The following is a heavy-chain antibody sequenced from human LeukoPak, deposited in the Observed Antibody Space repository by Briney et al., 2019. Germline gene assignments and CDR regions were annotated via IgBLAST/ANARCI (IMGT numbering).Heavy chain of an antibody. CDR3: ARDKSSSSWQPRLDY. V-gene: IGHV3-66*01. Sequence: GGSLRLSCAASGFTVSSNYMSWVRRAPGKGLEWVSVIYSGGSTYYADSVKGRFTISRDNSKNTLYLQMNSLRAEDTAVYYCARDKSSSSWQPRLDYWGQGTLVTVSS. D-gene: IGHD6-13*01. CDR2: IYSGGST. J-gene: IGHJ4*02. CDR1: GFTVSSNY.